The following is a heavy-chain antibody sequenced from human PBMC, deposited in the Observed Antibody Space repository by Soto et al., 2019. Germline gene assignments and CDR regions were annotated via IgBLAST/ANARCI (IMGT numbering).Heavy chain of an antibody. CDR3: ARDPTASSWPYYFDY. Sequence: EVQLVESGGGLVKPGGSLRLSCEASGFTFTSYNMNWVRQAPGKGLEWVSTINTNSRYIYYADSVKGRFTISRDNAKKSLYLQMNSLRAEDTAVYYCARDPTASSWPYYFDYWGQGALVTVSS. V-gene: IGHV3-21*01. CDR1: GFTFTSYN. J-gene: IGHJ4*02. CDR2: INTNSRYI. D-gene: IGHD6-13*01.